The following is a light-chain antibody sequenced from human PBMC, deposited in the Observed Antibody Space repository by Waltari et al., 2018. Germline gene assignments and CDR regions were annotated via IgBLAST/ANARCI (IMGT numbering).Light chain of an antibody. Sequence: EIVMTQSPGTLSVSPGEGAILSCRASQSVSSKVAWYQQRPGQAPRPLIFGASTRATGIPARFSGSESGTEFTLTISSLQSEDSGVYFCQQYTTRPLTFGGGTKVEI. J-gene: IGKJ4*01. V-gene: IGKV3-15*01. CDR1: QSVSSK. CDR2: GAS. CDR3: QQYTTRPLT.